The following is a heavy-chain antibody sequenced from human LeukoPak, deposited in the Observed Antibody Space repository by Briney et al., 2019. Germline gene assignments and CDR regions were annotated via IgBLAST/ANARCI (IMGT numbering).Heavy chain of an antibody. CDR2: MNPNSGNT. CDR3: ARGPRRVRGYCSGGSCPVRDY. D-gene: IGHD2-15*01. CDR1: GYTFTSYD. Sequence: ASVKVSCKASGYTFTSYDINWVRQATGQGLEWMGWMNPNSGNTGYAQKFQGRVTMTRNTSISTAYMELSSLRSEDTAVYYCARGPRRVRGYCSGGSCPVRDYWGQGTLVTVSS. J-gene: IGHJ4*02. V-gene: IGHV1-8*01.